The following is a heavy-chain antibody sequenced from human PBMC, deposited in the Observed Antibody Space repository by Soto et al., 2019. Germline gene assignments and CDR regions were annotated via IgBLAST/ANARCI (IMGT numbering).Heavy chain of an antibody. D-gene: IGHD3-9*01. CDR3: ARDENLRY. CDR2: IYYSGST. Sequence: LSLTCTVSGGSISSSSYYWGWIRQPPGKGLEWIGNIYYSGSTYYNPSLKSRVTISVDTSKNQFSLKLSSVTAADTAVYYCARDENLRYWGQGTLVTVSS. J-gene: IGHJ4*02. CDR1: GGSISSSSYY. V-gene: IGHV4-39*02.